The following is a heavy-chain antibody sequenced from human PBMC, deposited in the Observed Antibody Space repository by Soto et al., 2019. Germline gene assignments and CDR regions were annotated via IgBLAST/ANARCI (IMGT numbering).Heavy chain of an antibody. Sequence: ASVKVSGKSSGYTFTDFYIHWVRQVPGQGLEWVGWINPKNGGINYAQKFQGRVTMTRDTSVNTSCMDLNRLNSDDSAIYYCVRGQSVLYLDLWGRGTQVTVSS. D-gene: IGHD1-20*01. CDR3: VRGQSVLYLDL. V-gene: IGHV1-2*02. CDR2: INPKNGGI. J-gene: IGHJ1*01. CDR1: GYTFTDFY.